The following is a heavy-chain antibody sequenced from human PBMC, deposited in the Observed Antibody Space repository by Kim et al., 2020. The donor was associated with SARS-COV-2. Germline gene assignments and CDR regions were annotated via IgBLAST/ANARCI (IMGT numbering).Heavy chain of an antibody. CDR3: AKDHPSDGWPTFDS. D-gene: IGHD6-19*01. V-gene: IGHV3-23*01. J-gene: IGHJ4*02. Sequence: YAASGRGRFNVSRDNTKDTVYLQMNSRRAEDTALYYCAKDHPSDGWPTFDSWGQGTLVAVSS.